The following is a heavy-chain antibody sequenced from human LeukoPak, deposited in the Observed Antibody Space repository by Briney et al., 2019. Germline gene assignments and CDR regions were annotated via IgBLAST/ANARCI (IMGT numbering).Heavy chain of an antibody. CDR1: GYTFTSYD. CDR3: ARVPSVLRYRRYYYYMDV. Sequence: ASVKVSCKASGYTFTSYDINWVRQATGQGLEWMGWMNPNSGNTGYAQKFQGRVTMTRNTSISTAYMELSSLRSEDTAVYYCARVPSVLRYRRYYYYMDVWGKGTTVTVSS. CDR2: MNPNSGNT. J-gene: IGHJ6*03. D-gene: IGHD3-9*01. V-gene: IGHV1-8*01.